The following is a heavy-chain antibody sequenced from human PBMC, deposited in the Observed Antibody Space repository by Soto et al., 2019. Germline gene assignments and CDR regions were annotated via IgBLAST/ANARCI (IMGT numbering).Heavy chain of an antibody. CDR2: VTXXXDXT. D-gene: IGHD3-3*02. CDR3: ARYIRGPTVFYFDF. V-gene: IGHV3-23*01. CDR1: GFTFRSYA. Sequence: GGSLRLSCAASGFTFRSYAMTWVRQAPGKGLEWVXGVTXXXDXTXXXDXXXXRVTISRDNSKEKVDLQMKSLTAEDTAVYYCARYIRGPTVFYFDFWGPGVMVTLSS. J-gene: IGHJ4*02.